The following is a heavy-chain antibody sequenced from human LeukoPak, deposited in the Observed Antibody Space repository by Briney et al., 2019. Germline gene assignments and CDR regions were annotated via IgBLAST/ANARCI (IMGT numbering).Heavy chain of an antibody. V-gene: IGHV4-59*13. Sequence: SETLSLTCTVSGGSISSYYWTWIRQPPGKGLEWIGDIYITGSTNYNPYLKRRVTMSVDTSKNQVSLRLSSVTAADTAVYYCARVRIGETSYDASDVWGLGTMVTVSS. CDR2: IYITGST. CDR1: GGSISSYY. J-gene: IGHJ3*01. D-gene: IGHD1-26*01. CDR3: ARVRIGETSYDASDV.